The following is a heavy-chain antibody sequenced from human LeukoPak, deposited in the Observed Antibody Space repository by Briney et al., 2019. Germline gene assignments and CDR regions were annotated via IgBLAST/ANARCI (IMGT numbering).Heavy chain of an antibody. CDR3: GRGKSTYCSGGSCYWFDP. CDR2: IKQDGSEK. Sequence: GGSLRLSRAASGFTFSSYWMSWVRQAPGKGREWVANIKQDGSEKYYVDSVKGRFTISRDNAKNSLYLQMDSLRAEDTAVYYCGRGKSTYCSGGSCYWFDPWGHGTLVTVSS. V-gene: IGHV3-7*01. D-gene: IGHD2-15*01. CDR1: GFTFSSYW. J-gene: IGHJ5*02.